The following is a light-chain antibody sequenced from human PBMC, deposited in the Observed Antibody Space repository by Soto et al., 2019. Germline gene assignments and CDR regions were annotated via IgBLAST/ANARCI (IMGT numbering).Light chain of an antibody. CDR2: EVS. V-gene: IGLV2-14*01. Sequence: QSVLTQPASVSGSPGQSITISCTGTSSDVGAYNYVSRYQHHPGKAPKVIIYEVSNRPSGVSHRFSGSRSGNTASLTISGLQAEDEADYYCCSYTSSRTYVFGTGTKVTVL. CDR3: CSYTSSRTYV. J-gene: IGLJ1*01. CDR1: SSDVGAYNY.